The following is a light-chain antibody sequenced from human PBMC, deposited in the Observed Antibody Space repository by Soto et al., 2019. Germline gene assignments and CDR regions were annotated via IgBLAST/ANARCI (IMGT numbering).Light chain of an antibody. CDR2: EVS. Sequence: QSALTQSASVSGSPGQSITISCTGTSSDLGGYNYVSWYQQHPDKAPKLMIFEVSNRPSGVSNRFSGSKSGNTASLTISGRLPEDEAEYYCSSYTTSSPVAFGGGTKLTVL. CDR1: SSDLGGYNY. CDR3: SSYTTSSPVA. V-gene: IGLV2-14*01. J-gene: IGLJ2*01.